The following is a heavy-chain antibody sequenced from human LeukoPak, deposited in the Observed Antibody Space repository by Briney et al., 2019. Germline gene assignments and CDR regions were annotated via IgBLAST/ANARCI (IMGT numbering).Heavy chain of an antibody. V-gene: IGHV3-23*01. CDR2: ISGSGGST. Sequence: GGSLRLSCAASGFTFSCYAMSWVRQAPGKGLEWVSAISGSGGSTYYADSVKGRFTISRDNSKNTLYLQMNSLRAEDTAVYYCAKVPIAVAGTYYFDYWGQGTLVTVSS. D-gene: IGHD6-19*01. CDR3: AKVPIAVAGTYYFDY. CDR1: GFTFSCYA. J-gene: IGHJ4*02.